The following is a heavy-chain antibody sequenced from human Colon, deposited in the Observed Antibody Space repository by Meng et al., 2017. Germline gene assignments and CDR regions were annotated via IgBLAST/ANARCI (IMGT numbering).Heavy chain of an antibody. CDR2: ISYDGSKT. D-gene: IGHD3-22*01. J-gene: IGHJ4*02. Sequence: QGRLVESGGGVVQPGRSLRLACSVSGFTFSDYAVHWVRQAPGKGLEWVAIISYDGSKTYYRDSVKGRFTISRDNSKNTLDLQMNSLRAEDTAVYYCARDYNDGNGRFDFWGQGTLVTVSS. CDR1: GFTFSDYA. V-gene: IGHV3-30*10. CDR3: ARDYNDGNGRFDF.